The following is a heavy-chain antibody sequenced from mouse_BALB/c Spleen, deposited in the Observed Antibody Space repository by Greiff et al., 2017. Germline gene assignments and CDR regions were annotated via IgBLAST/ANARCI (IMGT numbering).Heavy chain of an antibody. CDR1: GFSLTSYG. CDR2: IWGDGST. CDR3: AKGGTGPYFDY. J-gene: IGHJ2*01. Sequence: VKLMQSGPGLVQPSQSLSITCTVSGFSLTSYGVSWVRQPPGKGLEWLGVIWGDGSTNYHSALISRLSISKDNSKSQVFLKLNSLQTDDTATYYCAKGGTGPYFDYWGQGTTLTVSS. D-gene: IGHD3-3*01. V-gene: IGHV2-3*01.